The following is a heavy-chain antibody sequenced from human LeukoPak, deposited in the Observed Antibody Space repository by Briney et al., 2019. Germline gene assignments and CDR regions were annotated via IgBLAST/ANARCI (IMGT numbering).Heavy chain of an antibody. Sequence: ASVKVSCKASGGTFSSYTISWVRQAPGQGLEWMGRIIPILGTANYAQKFQGRVTITADKSTSTAYMELSSLRSEDTAVYYCARDIVVVPAATLLGSYNWFDPWGQGTLVTVSS. D-gene: IGHD2-2*01. J-gene: IGHJ5*02. CDR2: IIPILGTA. CDR1: GGTFSSYT. CDR3: ARDIVVVPAATLLGSYNWFDP. V-gene: IGHV1-69*08.